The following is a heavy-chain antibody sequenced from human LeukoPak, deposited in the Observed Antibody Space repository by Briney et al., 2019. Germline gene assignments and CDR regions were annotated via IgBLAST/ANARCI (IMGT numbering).Heavy chain of an antibody. J-gene: IGHJ4*02. CDR3: ARNYYGSGSYSPGY. V-gene: IGHV1-2*06. CDR1: GYTFTGYY. D-gene: IGHD3-10*01. Sequence: ASVKVSCKASGYTFTGYYMHWVRQAPGQGLEWMGRINPNSGGTNYAQKFQGRVTMTRDTSISTAYMELSRLRSDDTAVYYCARNYYGSGSYSPGYWGQGTLVTVSS. CDR2: INPNSGGT.